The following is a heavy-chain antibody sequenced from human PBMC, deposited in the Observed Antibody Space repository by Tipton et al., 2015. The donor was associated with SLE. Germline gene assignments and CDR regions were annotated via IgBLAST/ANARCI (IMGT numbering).Heavy chain of an antibody. CDR3: AKDREYYDFWSGSYFDY. Sequence: SLRLSCAASGFTFSSYGMHWVRQAPGKGLEWVAVISYDGSNKYYADSVKGRFTISRDNSKNTLYLQMNSLRAEDTAVYYCAKDREYYDFWSGSYFDYWGQGTLVTVSS. D-gene: IGHD3-3*01. V-gene: IGHV3-30*18. CDR2: ISYDGSNK. CDR1: GFTFSSYG. J-gene: IGHJ4*02.